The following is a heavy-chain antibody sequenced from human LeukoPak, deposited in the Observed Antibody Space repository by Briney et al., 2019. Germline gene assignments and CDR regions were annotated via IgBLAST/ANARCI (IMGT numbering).Heavy chain of an antibody. Sequence: GGSLRLSCAASGFTFSSYGMHWVRQAPGKGLEWVAFIRYDGSNKYYADSVKDRFTISRDNSKNTLYLQMNSLRAEDTAVYYCAKDPGSVAARRRYFDYWGQGTLVTVSS. V-gene: IGHV3-30*02. D-gene: IGHD6-6*01. CDR2: IRYDGSNK. CDR3: AKDPGSVAARRRYFDY. CDR1: GFTFSSYG. J-gene: IGHJ4*02.